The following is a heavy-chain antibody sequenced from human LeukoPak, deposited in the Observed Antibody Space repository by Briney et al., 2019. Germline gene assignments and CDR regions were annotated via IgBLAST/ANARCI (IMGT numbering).Heavy chain of an antibody. J-gene: IGHJ4*02. CDR3: ARDQHYYDTSGYLYDY. CDR1: GFTFSSYW. V-gene: IGHV3-7*01. CDR2: IKQDGSEK. Sequence: PGGSLRLSCAASGFTFSSYWMSWVRQAPGKGLEWVANIKQDGSEKYYVDSVKGRFTISRDNAKNSLYLQMNSLRAEDTAVYYCARDQHYYDTSGYLYDYWGQGTLVTVSS. D-gene: IGHD3-22*01.